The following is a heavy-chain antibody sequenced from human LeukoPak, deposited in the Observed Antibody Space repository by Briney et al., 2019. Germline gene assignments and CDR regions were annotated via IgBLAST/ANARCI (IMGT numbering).Heavy chain of an antibody. D-gene: IGHD6-13*01. CDR3: ARGTYSSSWNPYYYYYMDV. Sequence: SETLSLTCAVSGGSLSGYYWTWIRQPPGKGLEWIGEINHSGSTNYNPSLKSRVTISVDTSKNQFSLKLSSVTAADTAVYYCARGTYSSSWNPYYYYYMDVWGKGTTVTVSS. CDR1: GGSLSGYY. J-gene: IGHJ6*03. V-gene: IGHV4-34*01. CDR2: INHSGST.